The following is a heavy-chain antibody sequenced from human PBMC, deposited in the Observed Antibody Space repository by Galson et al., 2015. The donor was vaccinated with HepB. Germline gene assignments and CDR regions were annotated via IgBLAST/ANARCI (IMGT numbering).Heavy chain of an antibody. J-gene: IGHJ6*02. CDR2: IRSSTSTV. V-gene: IGHV3-48*04. D-gene: IGHD3-10*01. CDR3: ARVKRGEWYSFYYYGMDV. Sequence: SLRLSCAASGFSFSRYSMNWVRQAPGKGLEWVSYIRSSTSTVFYADSVQGRFSISRDNAKNSLYLQMNSLRAEDTAVYYCARVKRGEWYSFYYYGMDVWGRGTTVTVSS. CDR1: GFSFSRYS.